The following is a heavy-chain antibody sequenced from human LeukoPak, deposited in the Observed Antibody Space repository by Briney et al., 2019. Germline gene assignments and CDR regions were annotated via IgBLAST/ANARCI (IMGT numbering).Heavy chain of an antibody. Sequence: SETLSLTCTVSGGSISSYYWSWIRQPPGKGLEWIGYIYYSGSTNYNPSLKSRVTISVDTSKNQFSLKLSSVTAADTAVYYCARDRSCYDILTGSNWFDPWGQGTLVTVSS. J-gene: IGHJ5*02. CDR1: GGSISSYY. V-gene: IGHV4-59*01. CDR2: IYYSGST. CDR3: ARDRSCYDILTGSNWFDP. D-gene: IGHD3-9*01.